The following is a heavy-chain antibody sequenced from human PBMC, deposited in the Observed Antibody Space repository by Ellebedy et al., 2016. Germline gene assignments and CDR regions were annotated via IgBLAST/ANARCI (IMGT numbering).Heavy chain of an antibody. CDR1: GYTFTGYY. J-gene: IGHJ6*02. CDR2: INPNTGGT. D-gene: IGHD6-13*01. Sequence: ASVKVSCXASGYTFTGYYMHWVRQAPGQGLEWMGWINPNTGGTNYAQKFYGRVTMTRDMSISTAYMELSRLRSDDTVVYYCARVYRSSWYLEVWGHGTTVTVSS. CDR3: ARVYRSSWYLEV. V-gene: IGHV1-2*02.